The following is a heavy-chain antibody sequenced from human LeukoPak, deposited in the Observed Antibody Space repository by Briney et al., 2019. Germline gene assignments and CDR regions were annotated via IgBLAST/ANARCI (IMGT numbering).Heavy chain of an antibody. CDR3: ARDGGIIDY. J-gene: IGHJ4*02. CDR1: GFTFSDYD. V-gene: IGHV3-11*05. Sequence: PGGSLRLSCADSGFTFSDYDMSWIRQAPGKGLEWVSYISSSSSYTKYADSVKGRFTISRDNAKNSLYLQMNSLRAEDTAVYYCARDGGIIDYWGQGTLVTVSS. D-gene: IGHD3-16*01. CDR2: ISSSSSYT.